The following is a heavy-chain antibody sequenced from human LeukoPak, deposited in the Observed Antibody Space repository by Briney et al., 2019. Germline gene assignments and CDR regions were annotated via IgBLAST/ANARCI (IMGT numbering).Heavy chain of an antibody. Sequence: GASVKVSCKASGYTFTGYYMHWVRQAPGQGPEWMGWINPNSGGTNYAQKFQGRVTMTRDTSISTAYMELSRLRSDDTAVYYCALFYDFWSGYLRKKDAFDIWGQGTMVTVSS. CDR2: INPNSGGT. CDR3: ALFYDFWSGYLRKKDAFDI. V-gene: IGHV1-2*02. CDR1: GYTFTGYY. D-gene: IGHD3-3*01. J-gene: IGHJ3*02.